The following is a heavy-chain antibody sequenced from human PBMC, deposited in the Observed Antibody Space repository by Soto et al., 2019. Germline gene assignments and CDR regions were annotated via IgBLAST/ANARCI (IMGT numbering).Heavy chain of an antibody. D-gene: IGHD1-26*01. J-gene: IGHJ6*01. CDR2: IGDSGAST. Sequence: EVLLLESGGGLVQPGGSLRLSCEASGFSFSSFAMNWVRQAPGKGLEWVSAIGDSGASTYYADSVKGRFTISRDNSRNTLYLQLNSLRADDTAVYYCAKGVELDVGGNGTTVTVSS. V-gene: IGHV3-23*01. CDR1: GFSFSSFA. CDR3: AKGVELDV.